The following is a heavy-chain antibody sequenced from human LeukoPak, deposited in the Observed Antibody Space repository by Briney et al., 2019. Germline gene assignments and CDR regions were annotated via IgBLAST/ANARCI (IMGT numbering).Heavy chain of an antibody. CDR2: ISSSSSYI. CDR3: ARDPRAAGRLFDY. J-gene: IGHJ4*02. D-gene: IGHD6-19*01. Sequence: GGSLRLSCAASGFTFSSYSMNWVRQAPGKGLEWVSSISSSSSYIYYADSVKGRFTISRDNAKNSLYLQMYSLRAEDTAVYYCARDPRAAGRLFDYWGQGTLVAVSS. V-gene: IGHV3-21*01. CDR1: GFTFSSYS.